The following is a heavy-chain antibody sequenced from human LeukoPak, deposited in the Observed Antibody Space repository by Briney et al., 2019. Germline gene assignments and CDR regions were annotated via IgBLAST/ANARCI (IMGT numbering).Heavy chain of an antibody. Sequence: GGSLRLSCAASGFTFSNYNMNWVRQAPGKGLEWVSYISGSSTNIYYTDSVKGRFTISRDNAKNSLYLQMNSLRAEDTAVYYCARLIAAAGIGSLDYFDYWGQGTLVTVSS. CDR2: ISGSSTNI. D-gene: IGHD6-13*01. V-gene: IGHV3-21*01. J-gene: IGHJ4*02. CDR3: ARLIAAAGIGSLDYFDY. CDR1: GFTFSNYN.